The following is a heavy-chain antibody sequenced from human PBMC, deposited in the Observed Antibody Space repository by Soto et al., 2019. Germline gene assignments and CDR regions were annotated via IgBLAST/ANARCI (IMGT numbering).Heavy chain of an antibody. V-gene: IGHV4-30-2*01. CDR3: ARVESFWFDP. CDR2: IYPGVHT. D-gene: IGHD3-3*01. J-gene: IGHJ5*02. CDR1: GDSIERGYS. Sequence: QLQLQESGSGLVKPSQTLSLTCTVSGDSIERGYSWGWIRQPPGKGLEWIGYIYPGVHTYYNPSLKRRLTTEIDTSKLQLSLQLRSVTAADTAVYFCARVESFWFDPWGQGILVTVST.